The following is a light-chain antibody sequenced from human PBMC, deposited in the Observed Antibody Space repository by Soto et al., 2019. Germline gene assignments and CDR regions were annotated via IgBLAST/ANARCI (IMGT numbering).Light chain of an antibody. V-gene: IGKV3-11*01. Sequence: EIALTQSPATLSLSPGERATLSCRASHSVSSYLAWYQQKPGRAPRLLIYDTSKRATGIPARFSGSGSGTDFPLTISSLEPEDFAVYYCQQRDHWPWTCGGGTKVAIK. CDR1: HSVSSY. CDR2: DTS. J-gene: IGKJ4*01. CDR3: QQRDHWPWT.